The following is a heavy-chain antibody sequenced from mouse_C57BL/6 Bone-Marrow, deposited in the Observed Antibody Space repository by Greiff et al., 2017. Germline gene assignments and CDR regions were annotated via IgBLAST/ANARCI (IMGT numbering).Heavy chain of an antibody. J-gene: IGHJ2*01. D-gene: IGHD1-1*01. CDR3: ATDYYGSSPYFDY. CDR2: INPYNGGT. CDR1: GYTFTDYY. Sequence: EVQLQQSGPVLVKPGASVKMSCKASGYTFTDYYMNWVKQSHGKSIEWIGVINPYNGGTSYNQKFKGQATLTVDKSSSTSYMELNSLTSEDSAVYYCATDYYGSSPYFDYWGQGTTLTVSS. V-gene: IGHV1-19*01.